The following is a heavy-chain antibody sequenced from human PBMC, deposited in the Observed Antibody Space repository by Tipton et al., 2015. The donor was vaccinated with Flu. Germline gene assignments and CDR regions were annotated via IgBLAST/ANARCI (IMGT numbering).Heavy chain of an antibody. Sequence: QVQLMQSGAEVKKPGASVKVSCKTSGHTFTNNDINWVRQAPGQGLEWMGWMNANSGDTGYARNFQGRVAMTRDTSINTAYMELSSLTSEDTAVYFCGRGAEEQGRDWFDPWGQGTLVTVSS. J-gene: IGHJ5*02. CDR1: GHTFTNND. CDR3: GRGAEEQGRDWFDP. D-gene: IGHD7-27*01. CDR2: MNANSGDT. V-gene: IGHV1-8*01.